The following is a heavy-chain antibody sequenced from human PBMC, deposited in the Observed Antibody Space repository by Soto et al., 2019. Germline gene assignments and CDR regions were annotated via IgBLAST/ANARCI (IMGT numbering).Heavy chain of an antibody. D-gene: IGHD3-3*01. Sequence: QVQLQESGPGLVKPSQTLSLTCTVSGGSISRGGYYWSWIRQHPGKGLGWIGYIYYSGSTYYNPSLKSRVTISVDTSKNQFSLKLSAVTAAVTAVYYCARGPTIYRARYYYYMAVWGKGTTVTVSS. V-gene: IGHV4-31*03. CDR3: ARGPTIYRARYYYYMAV. CDR1: GGSISRGGYY. J-gene: IGHJ6*03. CDR2: IYYSGST.